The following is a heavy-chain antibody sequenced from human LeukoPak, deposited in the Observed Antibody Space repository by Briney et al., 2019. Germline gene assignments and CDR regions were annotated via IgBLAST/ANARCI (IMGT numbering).Heavy chain of an antibody. J-gene: IGHJ4*02. CDR1: GFTFSSYG. Sequence: GGSLRLSCAASGFTFSSYGMHWVRQAPGKGLEWVAVISYDGSNKYYADSVKGRFTISRDNSKNTLYLQMNSLRAEGTAVYYCAKVGYSSGWYEDYWGQGTLVTVSS. V-gene: IGHV3-30*18. CDR2: ISYDGSNK. CDR3: AKVGYSSGWYEDY. D-gene: IGHD6-19*01.